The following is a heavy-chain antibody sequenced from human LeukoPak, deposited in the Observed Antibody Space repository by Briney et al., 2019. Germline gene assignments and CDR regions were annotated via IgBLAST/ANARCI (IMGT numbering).Heavy chain of an antibody. Sequence: ASETLSLTCTVSGDFITAYYWSWIRQPPGKGLEWLGYVYYTGSTEYNPSLRSRVTISLGMSKHQFSLNLTSVTAADTAVYYCASNTGTVFDYWGQGALVTVSS. V-gene: IGHV4-59*01. CDR1: GDFITAYY. D-gene: IGHD7-27*01. CDR3: ASNTGTVFDY. J-gene: IGHJ4*02. CDR2: VYYTGST.